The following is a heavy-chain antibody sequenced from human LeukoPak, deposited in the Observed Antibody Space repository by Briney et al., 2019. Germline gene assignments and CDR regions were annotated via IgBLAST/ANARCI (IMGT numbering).Heavy chain of an antibody. Sequence: PGESLRISCKGSGYSFTSYWISWVRQMPGKGLEWMGRIDPSDSYTNYSPSFQGRVTISADKSISTAYLQWSSLKASDTAMYYCARSKGATVTTGWFDPWGQGTLVTVSS. CDR3: ARSKGATVTTGWFDP. CDR1: GYSFTSYW. D-gene: IGHD4-17*01. CDR2: IDPSDSYT. J-gene: IGHJ5*02. V-gene: IGHV5-10-1*01.